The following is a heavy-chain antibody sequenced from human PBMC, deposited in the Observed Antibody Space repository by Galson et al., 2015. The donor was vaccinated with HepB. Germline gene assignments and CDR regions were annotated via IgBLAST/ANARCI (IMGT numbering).Heavy chain of an antibody. CDR3: AVRIGHCSSVPCYD. D-gene: IGHD2-15*01. CDR2: SADKGSSYTT. Sequence: SLRLSCAASGLTFSEQKMDWVRQAPGKGLEWVGRSADKGSSYTTEYAASVKGRFTVSRDDSKNLLYLQMNSLKPEDTAVYYCAVRIGHCSSVPCYDWGQGTLVTVSS. J-gene: IGHJ4*02. V-gene: IGHV3-72*01. CDR1: GLTFSEQK.